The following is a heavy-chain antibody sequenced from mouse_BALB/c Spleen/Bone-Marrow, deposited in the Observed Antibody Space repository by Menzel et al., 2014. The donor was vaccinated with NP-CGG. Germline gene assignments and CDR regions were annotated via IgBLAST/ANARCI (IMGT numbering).Heavy chain of an antibody. J-gene: IGHJ3*01. CDR3: TIVAY. V-gene: IGHV1-15*01. CDR1: GYTFTDYK. Sequence: VHLVESGAELVRPGTSVTLSCKASGYTFTDYKMHWVKQTPVHGLEWIGLIDPETGGTAYNQRFKGKAIMTADKSSSTAYMDLRSLTSEDSAGYYCTIVAYWGQGTLVTVSA. CDR2: IDPETGGT.